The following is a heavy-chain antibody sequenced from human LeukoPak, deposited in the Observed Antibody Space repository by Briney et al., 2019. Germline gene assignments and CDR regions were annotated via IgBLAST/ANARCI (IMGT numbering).Heavy chain of an antibody. D-gene: IGHD3-16*02. CDR2: IYHSAST. Sequence: SETLSLTCAVSGGSISSSNWWSWVRQPPGKGLEWIGEIYHSASTNYNPSLQSRVTISVDKSKNQFSLKLSSVTAADTAVYYCARPRIITFGGVLAGIDYWRQGTLVTVPS. V-gene: IGHV4-4*02. J-gene: IGHJ4*02. CDR1: GGSISSSNW. CDR3: ARPRIITFGGVLAGIDY.